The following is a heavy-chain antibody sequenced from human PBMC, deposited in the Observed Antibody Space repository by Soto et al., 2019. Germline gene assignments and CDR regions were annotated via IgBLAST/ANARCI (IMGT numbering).Heavy chain of an antibody. D-gene: IGHD3-10*01. J-gene: IGHJ4*02. CDR2: INLNSGGT. Sequence: ASVKVSCKASGYTFTGYYMHWVRQAPGQGLEWMGWINLNSGGTNYAQKFQGWVTMTRDTSISTAYMELSRLRSDDTAVYYCARAAFTMVRGAHFDYWGQGTLVTVSS. CDR3: ARAAFTMVRGAHFDY. V-gene: IGHV1-2*04. CDR1: GYTFTGYY.